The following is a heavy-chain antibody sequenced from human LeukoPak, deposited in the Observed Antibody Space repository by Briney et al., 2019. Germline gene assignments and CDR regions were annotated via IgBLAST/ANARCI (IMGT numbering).Heavy chain of an antibody. CDR1: GGTFSSYA. J-gene: IGHJ5*02. Sequence: EASVKVSCKASGGTFSSYAISWVRQAPGQGLEWMGGIIPIFGTANYAQKFQGRVTITADKSTSTAYMELSSLRSEGTAVYYCARDHSYYGSGSSPRFDPWGQGTLVTVSS. CDR2: IIPIFGTA. CDR3: ARDHSYYGSGSSPRFDP. D-gene: IGHD3-10*01. V-gene: IGHV1-69*06.